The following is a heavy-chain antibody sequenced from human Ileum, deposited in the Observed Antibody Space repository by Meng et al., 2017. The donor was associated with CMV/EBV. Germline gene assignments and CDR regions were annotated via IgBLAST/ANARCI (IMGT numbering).Heavy chain of an antibody. Sequence: EVQLVESGGGLVQLGGSVRLSCAASGFTFSDYWMHLVRQTAGKGLVWVSRINRDGSRTDYADSVKDRFTISRDNAKNTLYLQMNNLRAEDTAVYYCVSFGSGTSWAPLDLWGRGTMVTVAS. D-gene: IGHD3-10*01. V-gene: IGHV3-74*01. CDR3: VSFGSGTSWAPLDL. CDR2: INRDGSRT. CDR1: GFTFSDYW. J-gene: IGHJ2*01.